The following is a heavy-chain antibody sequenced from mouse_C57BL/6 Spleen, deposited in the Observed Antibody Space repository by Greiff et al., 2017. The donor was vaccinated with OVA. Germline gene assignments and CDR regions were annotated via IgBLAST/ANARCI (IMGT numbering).Heavy chain of an antibody. J-gene: IGHJ2*01. Sequence: QVQLKQSGAELVRPGPSVKMSCKASGYTFTNYWIGWAKQRPGHGLEWIGDIYPGGGYTNYNEKFKGKATLTADKSSSTAYMQFSSLTSEDSAIYYCARRGYGSSYLYYFDYWGQGTTLTVSS. D-gene: IGHD1-1*01. CDR1: GYTFTNYW. V-gene: IGHV1-63*01. CDR2: IYPGGGYT. CDR3: ARRGYGSSYLYYFDY.